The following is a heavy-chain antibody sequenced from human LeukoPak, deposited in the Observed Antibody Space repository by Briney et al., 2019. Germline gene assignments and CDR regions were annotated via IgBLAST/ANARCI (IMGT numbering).Heavy chain of an antibody. CDR3: ARSVTTVTTYLDY. CDR2: MNPNSGNT. D-gene: IGHD4-17*01. CDR1: GYTFTSYD. J-gene: IGHJ4*02. Sequence: ASVKVSCKASGYTFTSYDINWVRQATGQGLEWMGWMNPNSGNTGYAQKFQGRVTMTRNTSISTAYMELSSLRSEDTAVYYCARSVTTVTTYLDYWGQGTLVTVSS. V-gene: IGHV1-8*01.